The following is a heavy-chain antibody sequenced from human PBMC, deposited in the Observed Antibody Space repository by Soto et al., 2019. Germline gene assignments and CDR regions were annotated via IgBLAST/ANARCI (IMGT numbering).Heavy chain of an antibody. D-gene: IGHD1-26*01. Sequence: QVQLQESGPGLVKPSQTLSLTCTVSGGSIRSGDYYLSWIRQSPGTGLEWIGYIFYTGSTYYNPSLRSRLAISVDTSKNQFSLKLSSVTAAGAAVYYCAREPLKWYGMDVWGQGNTVTVSS. CDR1: GGSIRSGDYY. CDR2: IFYTGST. J-gene: IGHJ6*02. V-gene: IGHV4-30-4*01. CDR3: AREPLKWYGMDV.